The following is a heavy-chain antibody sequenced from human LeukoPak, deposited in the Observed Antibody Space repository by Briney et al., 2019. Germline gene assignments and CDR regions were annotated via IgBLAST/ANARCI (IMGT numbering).Heavy chain of an antibody. J-gene: IGHJ4*02. CDR1: GGSISSGGYY. V-gene: IGHV4-31*03. CDR2: IYYSEST. CDR3: ARGSDFWSADY. D-gene: IGHD3-3*01. Sequence: SQSLSLTCTVSGGSISSGGYYWSWIRQHPGKGLEWIGYIYYSESTYYNPSLKSRVSTSVDTSKNQFSLRLSSVTAADTAVYYCARGSDFWSADYWGQGPLVTVSS.